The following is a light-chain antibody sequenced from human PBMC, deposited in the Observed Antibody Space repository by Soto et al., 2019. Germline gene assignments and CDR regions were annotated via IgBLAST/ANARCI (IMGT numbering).Light chain of an antibody. CDR2: DAS. J-gene: IGKJ1*01. CDR3: QQYDSYSWT. CDR1: QSISTW. Sequence: DIQMTQSPSTLSASAGDTVTITCRASQSISTWLAGYQQKPGKAPQLLIFDASSLRIGVTSRFSGSGSGTEFTLPISSLQPDDVATYYCQQYDSYSWTVGQGNKVE. V-gene: IGKV1-5*01.